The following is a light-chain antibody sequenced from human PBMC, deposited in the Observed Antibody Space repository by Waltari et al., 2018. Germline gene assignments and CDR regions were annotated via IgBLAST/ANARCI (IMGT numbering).Light chain of an antibody. CDR2: EVN. Sequence: QAARTQPASVAGSRGQATTRAWTGAGNNVGGDNLVSWYQQLPGKAPKLMIYEVNKRPSGVSSRFSGSKSGNTASLTISGLLAEDEADYYCCSSAGGTTWVFGGGTKLAVL. CDR1: GNNVGGDNL. CDR3: CSSAGGTTWV. V-gene: IGLV2-23*02. J-gene: IGLJ2*01.